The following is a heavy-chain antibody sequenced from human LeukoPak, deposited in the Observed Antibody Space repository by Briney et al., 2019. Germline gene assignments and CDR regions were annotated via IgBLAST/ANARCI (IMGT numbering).Heavy chain of an antibody. CDR1: GYTFTSYG. V-gene: IGHV1-18*01. CDR2: ISAYNGNT. J-gene: IGHJ4*02. CDR3: ARTPQGFGELPIAVFSDY. D-gene: IGHD3-10*01. Sequence: ASVKVSCKASGYTFTSYGISWVRQAPGQGLEWMGRISAYNGNTNYAQKLQGRVTMTTDTSTSTAYMELRSLRSDDTAVYYCARTPQGFGELPIAVFSDYWGQGTLVTVSS.